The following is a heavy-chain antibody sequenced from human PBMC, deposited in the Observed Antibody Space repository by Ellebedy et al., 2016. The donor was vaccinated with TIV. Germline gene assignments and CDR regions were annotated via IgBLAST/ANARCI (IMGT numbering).Heavy chain of an antibody. D-gene: IGHD6-19*01. V-gene: IGHV3-23*01. CDR3: TKGGWLDD. J-gene: IGHJ4*02. CDR2: ISASGDET. CDR1: GFPFSSFV. Sequence: GGSLRLSXAVAGFPFSSFVMSWVRQAPGTGLEWFSAISASGDETYYTDSVKGRLTVSRDNFGQILYLQMNSLRADDSARYYCTKGGWLDDWGPGTLVTVSS.